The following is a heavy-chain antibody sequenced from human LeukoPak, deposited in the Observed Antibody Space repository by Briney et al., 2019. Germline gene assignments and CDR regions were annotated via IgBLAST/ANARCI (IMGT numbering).Heavy chain of an antibody. Sequence: ASVKVSCKASGYTFTGYYMHWVRQAPGQGLEWMGWINPNSGGTNYAQKFQGRVTMTRDTSISTAYMELSRLRSDDTAVYYCARFTVFWSGSKFDSGGQEPLVPVSS. D-gene: IGHD3-3*01. J-gene: IGHJ4*02. V-gene: IGHV1-2*02. CDR3: ARFTVFWSGSKFDS. CDR1: GYTFTGYY. CDR2: INPNSGGT.